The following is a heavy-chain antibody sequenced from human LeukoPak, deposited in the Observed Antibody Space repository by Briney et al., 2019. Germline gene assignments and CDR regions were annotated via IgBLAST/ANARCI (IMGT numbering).Heavy chain of an antibody. CDR3: ARHLSGTTVAHHFDF. CDR1: GDSINSGRNY. CDR2: IYYSGTT. V-gene: IGHV4-39*01. D-gene: IGHD1-1*01. J-gene: IGHJ4*02. Sequence: SETLSLTCTVSGDSINSGRNYWAWIRQPPGKGLEWLASIYYSGTTSYNPSLKSRVSISVDTSKNQVSLKLYSVTATDTAVYYCARHLSGTTVAHHFDFWGQGTLVPVSS.